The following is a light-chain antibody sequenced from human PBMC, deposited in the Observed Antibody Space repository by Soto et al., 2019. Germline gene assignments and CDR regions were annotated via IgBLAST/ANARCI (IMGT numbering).Light chain of an antibody. CDR2: AVS. V-gene: IGLV2-14*01. J-gene: IGLJ1*01. Sequence: QSALTQPASGSGSPGQSITISCTGTSSDVGGYHYVSWYQQHPGKAPKLMIYAVSNRPSGVSNRFSGSKSGNTASLSISGLQAEDEADYYCSSYTSSSTPHYVFGTGTKLTVL. CDR3: SSYTSSSTPHYV. CDR1: SSDVGGYHY.